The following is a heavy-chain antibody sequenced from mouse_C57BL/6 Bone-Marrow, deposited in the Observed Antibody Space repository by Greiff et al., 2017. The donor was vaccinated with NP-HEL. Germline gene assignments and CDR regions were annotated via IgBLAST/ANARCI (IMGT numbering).Heavy chain of an antibody. J-gene: IGHJ4*01. V-gene: IGHV1-76*01. CDR3: ARGNWDGYAMDY. CDR1: GYTFTDYY. CDR2: IYPGSGNT. D-gene: IGHD4-1*02. Sequence: QVQLQQSGAELVRPGASVKLSCKASGYTFTDYYINWVKQRPGQGLEWIARIYPGSGNTYYNEKFKGKATLTAEKSSSTAYMQLSSLTSEDSAVYFCARGNWDGYAMDYWGQGTSVTVSS.